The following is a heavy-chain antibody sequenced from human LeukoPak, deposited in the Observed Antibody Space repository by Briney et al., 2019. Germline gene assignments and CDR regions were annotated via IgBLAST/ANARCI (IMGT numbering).Heavy chain of an antibody. J-gene: IGHJ4*02. V-gene: IGHV3-23*01. CDR2: ISGSGGSP. Sequence: GGSLRLSCAASGFTFSGYAMSWVRQAPGKGLEWVSGISGSGGSPSYADSVKGRFTISRDNSKNTLYLQMNSLRAEDTAMYYCAKRRGEVPTASLDYWGQGTLVTVSS. D-gene: IGHD2-2*01. CDR3: AKRRGEVPTASLDY. CDR1: GFTFSGYA.